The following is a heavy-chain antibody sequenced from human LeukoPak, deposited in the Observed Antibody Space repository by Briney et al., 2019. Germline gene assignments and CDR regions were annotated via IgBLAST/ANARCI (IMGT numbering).Heavy chain of an antibody. V-gene: IGHV4-34*01. J-gene: IGHJ5*02. D-gene: IGHD1-26*01. CDR3: ARGLVEVAATIGNWFDP. Sequence: NPSETLSLTCAVSGGSFRGYYWSWIRQPPGKGLEWIGEIHHSGTINYNPSLKSRVTISVDTSKNQFALKLDSVTAADTAVYYCARGLVEVAATIGNWFDPWGQGILVTVSS. CDR1: GGSFRGYY. CDR2: IHHSGTI.